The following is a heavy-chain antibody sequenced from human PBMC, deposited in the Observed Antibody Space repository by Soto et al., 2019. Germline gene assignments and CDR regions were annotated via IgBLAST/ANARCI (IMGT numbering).Heavy chain of an antibody. CDR1: GGSFRGYY. Sequence: PSETLSLACAVYGGSFRGYYGTWILQPPGKGLEWIGEINRSGSTSHKPSLRGRVTISVDTSKNQLSLKVRSVTAADTAVYYCARGRTLITGTSLDYWGQGTLVTVSS. CDR2: INRSGST. CDR3: ARGRTLITGTSLDY. V-gene: IGHV4-34*01. J-gene: IGHJ4*02. D-gene: IGHD1-20*01.